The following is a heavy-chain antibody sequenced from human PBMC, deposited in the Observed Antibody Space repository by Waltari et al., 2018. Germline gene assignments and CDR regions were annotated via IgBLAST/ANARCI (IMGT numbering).Heavy chain of an antibody. D-gene: IGHD3-10*01. V-gene: IGHV1-46*01. J-gene: IGHJ5*02. Sequence: QVQLVQSGAEVKKPGASVKVSCKASGYPFTSYYMHWVRQAPGQGLEWMGIINPSGGSTSYVQKFQGRVTMTSDTSTSTVYMELSSLRSEDTAVYYCARRRSEVRGVSPDKFGCDPWGQGTLVTVSS. CDR2: INPSGGST. CDR3: ARRRSEVRGVSPDKFGCDP. CDR1: GYPFTSYY.